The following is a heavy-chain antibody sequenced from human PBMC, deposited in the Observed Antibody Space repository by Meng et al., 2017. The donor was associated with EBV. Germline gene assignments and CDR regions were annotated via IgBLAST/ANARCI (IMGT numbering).Heavy chain of an antibody. CDR2: ISSSGSTI. Sequence: VWLVAPGGGLVKLGGSLRLSWAASGFTLSAYYRSWIRQAPGKGLEWVSYISSSGSTIYYADSVKGRFTISRDNAKNSLYLQMNSLRAEDTAVYYCASHPAYSGSYDGGYWGQGTLVTVSS. V-gene: IGHV3-11*01. D-gene: IGHD1-26*01. CDR3: ASHPAYSGSYDGGY. CDR1: GFTLSAYY. J-gene: IGHJ4*02.